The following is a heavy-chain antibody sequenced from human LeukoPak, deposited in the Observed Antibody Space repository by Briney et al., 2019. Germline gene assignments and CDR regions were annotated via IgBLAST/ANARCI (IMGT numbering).Heavy chain of an antibody. V-gene: IGHV3-23*01. CDR1: GFTFSSYA. D-gene: IGHD2-2*01. CDR3: ARSGYCSSTSCLYYYGMDV. J-gene: IGHJ6*02. CDR2: ISGRGGST. Sequence: GGSLRLSCAASGFTFSSYAMRWVRQAPGKGLGWGSAISGRGGSTYYADSVKGRFTISRDNSKNTLYLQMNSLRAEDTAVYYCARSGYCSSTSCLYYYGMDVWGQGTTVTVSS.